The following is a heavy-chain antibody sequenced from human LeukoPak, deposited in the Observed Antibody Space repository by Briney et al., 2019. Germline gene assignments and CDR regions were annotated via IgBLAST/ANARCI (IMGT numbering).Heavy chain of an antibody. V-gene: IGHV3-33*06. CDR3: AKDSSGPEYYFDY. Sequence: GGSLRLSCAASGFTFSSYGMHWVRQAPGKGLEWVAVIWYDGSNKYYADSVKGRFTISRDNSKNTLYLQMNSLRAEDTAVYYCAKDSSGPEYYFDYWGQGTLVTVSS. J-gene: IGHJ4*02. CDR1: GFTFSSYG. D-gene: IGHD6-19*01. CDR2: IWYDGSNK.